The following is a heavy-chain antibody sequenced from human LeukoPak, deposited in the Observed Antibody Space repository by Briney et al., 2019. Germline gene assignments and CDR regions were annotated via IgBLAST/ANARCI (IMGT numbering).Heavy chain of an antibody. V-gene: IGHV1-69*05. CDR1: GGTFSSYA. CDR3: ARAPYGSGSYYIPHYYYYMDV. J-gene: IGHJ6*03. CDR2: IIPIFGTA. D-gene: IGHD3-10*01. Sequence: SVKVSCKASGGTFSSYAISQVRQAPGQGLEWVGGIIPIFGTANYAQKFQGRVTITTDESTSTAYMELSSLRSEDTAVYYCARAPYGSGSYYIPHYYYYMDVWGKGTTVTVSS.